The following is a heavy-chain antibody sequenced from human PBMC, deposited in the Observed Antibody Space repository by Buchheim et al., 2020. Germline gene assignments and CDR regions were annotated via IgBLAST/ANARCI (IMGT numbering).Heavy chain of an antibody. J-gene: IGHJ4*02. V-gene: IGHV3-23*01. Sequence: EVQLLESGGGLVHRGGSLRLSCAASGFTFSNFAMSWVRQAPGKGLEWVSTISGSGGSTYYAESVKGRFTISRDNFKNTLYLQMHVVRADDTAVFYCAKTPRGYSSGWYSDYWGQGTL. CDR3: AKTPRGYSSGWYSDY. D-gene: IGHD6-19*01. CDR2: ISGSGGST. CDR1: GFTFSNFA.